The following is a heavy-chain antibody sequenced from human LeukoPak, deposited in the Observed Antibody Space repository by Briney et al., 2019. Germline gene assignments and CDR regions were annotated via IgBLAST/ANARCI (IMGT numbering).Heavy chain of an antibody. CDR1: GGSISSYY. Sequence: PSETLSLTCTVSGGSISSYYWSWIRQPPGKGLEWIGYIYYSGSTNYNPSLKSRVTISVDKSKNQFSLKLSSVTAADTAVYYCARARITILGNYMDVWGKGATITVSS. CDR2: IYYSGST. CDR3: ARARITILGNYMDV. D-gene: IGHD3-3*01. J-gene: IGHJ6*03. V-gene: IGHV4-59*12.